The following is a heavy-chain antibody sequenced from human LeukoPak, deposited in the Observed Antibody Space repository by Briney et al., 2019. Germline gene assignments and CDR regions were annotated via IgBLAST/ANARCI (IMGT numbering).Heavy chain of an antibody. J-gene: IGHJ6*03. CDR3: AKAPYSGSYQDYYYYYMDV. D-gene: IGHD1-26*01. Sequence: GGSLRLSCAASGFTFSDYYMSWIRQAPGKGLEWVSYISSSGSTIYYADSVKGRFTISRDNSKNTLYLQMNSLRAEDTAVYYCAKAPYSGSYQDYYYYYMDVWGKGTTVTISS. V-gene: IGHV3-11*01. CDR2: ISSSGSTI. CDR1: GFTFSDYY.